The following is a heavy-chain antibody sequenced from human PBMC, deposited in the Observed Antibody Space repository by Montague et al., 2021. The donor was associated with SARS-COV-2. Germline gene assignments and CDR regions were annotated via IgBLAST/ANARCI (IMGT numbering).Heavy chain of an antibody. D-gene: IGHD2-15*01. Sequence: SLRLSCAASDFTFTNYWMNWVRQAPGKGLEWVASIKEGGSEEHYLDSLKGRFTISRDTAKNSVYLQMNTLRVEDTAVYYCARCQVVEGESRYRSFDYWGRGALVTVSS. CDR3: ARCQVVEGESRYRSFDY. CDR2: IKEGGSEE. CDR1: DFTFTNYW. J-gene: IGHJ4*02. V-gene: IGHV3-7*01.